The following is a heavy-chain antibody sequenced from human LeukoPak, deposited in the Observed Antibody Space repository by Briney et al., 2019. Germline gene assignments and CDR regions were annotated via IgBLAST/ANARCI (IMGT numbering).Heavy chain of an antibody. D-gene: IGHD3-22*01. CDR1: GFTFSSYG. V-gene: IGHV3-33*06. Sequence: PGGSLRLSCAASGFTFSSYGMHWVRQSPGKGLEWVAVMWYDGSNKYYADSVKGRFTISRDNSKNTLYLQMNSLRAEDTAVYYCAKDLYYYDSSGYYLSLDYWGQGTLVTVSS. CDR2: MWYDGSNK. J-gene: IGHJ4*02. CDR3: AKDLYYYDSSGYYLSLDY.